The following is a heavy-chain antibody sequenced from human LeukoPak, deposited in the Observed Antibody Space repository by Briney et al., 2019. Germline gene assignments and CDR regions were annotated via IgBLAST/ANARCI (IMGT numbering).Heavy chain of an antibody. CDR3: ARATDISSWYLAY. V-gene: IGHV1-2*02. CDR2: LSPNSGDT. D-gene: IGHD6-13*01. Sequence: ASVKVSCKASGYTFTGYYMHWVRQAPGQEFEWMGWLSPNSGDTKFAQKFQGRITMTRDTSNSTAYMELSNLRSDDTAVYYCARATDISSWYLAYWGQGTLVTVSS. CDR1: GYTFTGYY. J-gene: IGHJ4*02.